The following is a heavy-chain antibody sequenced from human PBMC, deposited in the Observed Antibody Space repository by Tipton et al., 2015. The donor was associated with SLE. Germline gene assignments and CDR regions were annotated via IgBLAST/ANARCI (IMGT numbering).Heavy chain of an antibody. Sequence: LRLSCTVSGGSISSYYWSWIRQPPGKGLEWIGYIYYSGSTNYNPSLKSRVTISVDTSKNQFSLKLSSVTAADTAVYYCARVGSGVDYWGQGTLFTVSS. CDR1: GGSISSYY. V-gene: IGHV4-59*01. CDR2: IYYSGST. D-gene: IGHD3-10*01. CDR3: ARVGSGVDY. J-gene: IGHJ4*02.